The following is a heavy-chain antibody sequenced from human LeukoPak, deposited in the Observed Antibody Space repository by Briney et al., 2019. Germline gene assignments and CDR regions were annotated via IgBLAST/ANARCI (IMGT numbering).Heavy chain of an antibody. V-gene: IGHV4-39*01. CDR1: GASISSSSYY. CDR2: IYYLGST. D-gene: IGHD3-10*01. J-gene: IGHJ5*02. CDR3: ARLQWFAESRLTS. Sequence: TSETLSLTCTVSGASISSSSYYWGWIRQPPGKGLEWIGSIYYLGSTFYNPSLKGRVTMSVDTTKNQFSLKLTSVTAADTAVYYCARLQWFAESRLTSWGQGTLVTVSS.